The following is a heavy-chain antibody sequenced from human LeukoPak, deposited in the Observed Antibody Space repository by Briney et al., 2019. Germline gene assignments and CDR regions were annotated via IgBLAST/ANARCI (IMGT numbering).Heavy chain of an antibody. CDR2: INSDGSSR. CDR3: TRAAGLDY. J-gene: IGHJ4*02. V-gene: IGHV3-74*01. CDR1: GFTFSSYW. D-gene: IGHD6-13*01. Sequence: GESLRLSCAASGFTFSSYWMHWVRQAPGKGLVWVSRINSDGSSRNYADSVRGRFTISRDNAKNTVYLQMSRLGSDDTAVYYCTRAAGLDYWGQGTLVTVSS.